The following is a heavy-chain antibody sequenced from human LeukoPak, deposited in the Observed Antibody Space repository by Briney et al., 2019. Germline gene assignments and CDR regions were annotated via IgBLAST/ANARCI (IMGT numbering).Heavy chain of an antibody. CDR1: GFTFSSYW. V-gene: IGHV3-7*01. D-gene: IGHD2-2*01. Sequence: GGSLRLSCAASGFTFSSYWMSWVRQAPGKGLEWVANIKQDGSEKYYVDSVKGRFTISRDNAKNSLYPQMNSLRAEDTAVYYCARGYCSSTSCFRGRHDAFDIWGQGTMVTVSS. CDR2: IKQDGSEK. CDR3: ARGYCSSTSCFRGRHDAFDI. J-gene: IGHJ3*02.